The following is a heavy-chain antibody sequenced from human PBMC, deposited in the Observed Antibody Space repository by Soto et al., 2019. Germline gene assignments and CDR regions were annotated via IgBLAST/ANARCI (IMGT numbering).Heavy chain of an antibody. CDR2: INPSGGST. CDR3: ARDAPIDPTRYCSSTSCSEKTFDY. J-gene: IGHJ4*02. V-gene: IGHV1-46*03. Sequence: GASVKVSCKASGYTFTSYYMHWVRQAPGQGLEWMGIINPSGGSTSYAQKFQGRVTMTRDTSTSTVYMELSSLRSEDTAVYYCARDAPIDPTRYCSSTSCSEKTFDYWGQGTLVTVSS. CDR1: GYTFTSYY. D-gene: IGHD2-2*01.